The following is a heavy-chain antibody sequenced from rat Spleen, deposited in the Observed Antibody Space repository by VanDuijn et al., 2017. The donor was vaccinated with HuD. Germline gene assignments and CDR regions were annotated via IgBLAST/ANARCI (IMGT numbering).Heavy chain of an antibody. CDR2: ISSGGST. J-gene: IGHJ4*01. V-gene: IGHV2S12*01. CDR1: GFSLTSNG. CDR3: ARSRYYSPYVMDA. D-gene: IGHD1-1*01. Sequence: QVQLKESGPGLVQPSQTLSLTCTVSGFSLTSNGVSWVRQPPGKGLEWIAAISSGGSTYYNSALKSRLSISRDTSKSQVFLKMNSLQTEDTAMYFCARSRYYSPYVMDAWGQGASVTVSS.